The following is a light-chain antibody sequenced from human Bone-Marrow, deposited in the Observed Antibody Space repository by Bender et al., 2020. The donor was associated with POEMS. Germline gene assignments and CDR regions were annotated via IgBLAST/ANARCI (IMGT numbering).Light chain of an antibody. Sequence: QSALTQPPSASGSPGQSVTISCTGTSSDVGGYNYVSWYQQHPGKAPKLMIYEVSKRPSGVPDRFSGSKSGNMASLTISGLQAEDEADYYCSSYTSSSTWMFGGGTRLTVL. CDR2: EVS. CDR3: SSYTSSSTWM. V-gene: IGLV2-8*01. CDR1: SSDVGGYNY. J-gene: IGLJ3*02.